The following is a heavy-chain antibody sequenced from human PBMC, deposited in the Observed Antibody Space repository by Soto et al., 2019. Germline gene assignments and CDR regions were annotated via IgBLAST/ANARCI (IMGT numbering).Heavy chain of an antibody. Sequence: ASVKVSCKASGGTFSRYAISWVRQAPGQGLEWMGGIIPIFGTANYAQKFQGRVTITADESTSTAYMELSSLRSEDTAVYYRARKEGDCSGGSCHFWFDPWGQGTLVTVSS. J-gene: IGHJ5*02. CDR3: ARKEGDCSGGSCHFWFDP. V-gene: IGHV1-69*13. CDR2: IIPIFGTA. CDR1: GGTFSRYA. D-gene: IGHD2-15*01.